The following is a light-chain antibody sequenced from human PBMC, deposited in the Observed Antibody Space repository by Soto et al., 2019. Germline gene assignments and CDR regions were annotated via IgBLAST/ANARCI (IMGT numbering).Light chain of an antibody. V-gene: IGLV1-40*01. Sequence: QSVLTQPPSVSGAPGQRVTISCTGSSSNIGAAYDVHWYLQLPGTAPKLLIFVNTNRPSGVPDRFSGSKSGTSASLAITGLQAEDEADYYCQSYDSSLSGWVFGGGTKLTVL. CDR2: VNT. CDR3: QSYDSSLSGWV. J-gene: IGLJ3*02. CDR1: SSNIGAAYD.